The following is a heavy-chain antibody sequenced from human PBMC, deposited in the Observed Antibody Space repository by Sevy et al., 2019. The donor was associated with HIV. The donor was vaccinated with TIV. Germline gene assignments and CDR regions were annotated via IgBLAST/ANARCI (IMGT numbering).Heavy chain of an antibody. CDR3: AGGRYDSSGSFDAFDI. CDR1: GFTFSSYA. V-gene: IGHV3-23*01. CDR2: IYGSGGVT. Sequence: GALRLSCAASGFTFSSYAMNWVRQAPGKGLEWVSTIYGSGGVTYYADSVKGQLTISRDNSKNTLFLQMNSLRAEDTAVYYCAGGRYDSSGSFDAFDIWGQGTMVTVSS. D-gene: IGHD3-22*01. J-gene: IGHJ3*02.